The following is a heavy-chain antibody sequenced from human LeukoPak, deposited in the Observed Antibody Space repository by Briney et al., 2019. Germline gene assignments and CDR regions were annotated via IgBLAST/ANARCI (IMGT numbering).Heavy chain of an antibody. CDR3: TKDRGLGRWWAFAS. CDR1: GFLFSSYA. D-gene: IGHD2-15*01. J-gene: IGHJ4*02. Sequence: GGSLRLSCGLCGFLFSSYATSGLRQAPGKGLEWVSTISGSGGSTYYADSVKGRFTISRDNSKNTVYLQMNSLRAEDTAVYYCTKDRGLGRWWAFASWGQGTLVTVSS. CDR2: ISGSGGST. V-gene: IGHV3-23*01.